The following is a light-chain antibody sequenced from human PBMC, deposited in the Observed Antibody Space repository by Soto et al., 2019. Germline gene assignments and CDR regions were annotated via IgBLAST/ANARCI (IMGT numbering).Light chain of an antibody. J-gene: IGLJ1*01. V-gene: IGLV2-14*03. CDR1: SSDVGGYNY. Sequence: QSVLTQPASVSGSPGQSITISCTGTSSDVGGYNYVSWYQHHPGKAPKLMIYDVTNRPSGVSNRFSGSKSGNTASLTISGLQTEDEADYYCTSYTSISTLVFGTGTKVTV. CDR2: DVT. CDR3: TSYTSISTLV.